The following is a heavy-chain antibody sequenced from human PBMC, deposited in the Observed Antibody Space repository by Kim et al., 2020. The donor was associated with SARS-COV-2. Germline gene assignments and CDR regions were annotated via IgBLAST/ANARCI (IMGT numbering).Heavy chain of an antibody. Sequence: SETLSLTCTVSGGSISSGSYYWSWIRQPAGKGLEWIGRIYTSGSTNYNPSLKSRVTISVDTSKNQFSLKLSSVTAADTAVYYWARGVRWVKGYYYYYGMDVWGQGTTVTVSS. D-gene: IGHD1-26*01. V-gene: IGHV4-61*02. CDR1: GGSISSGSYY. CDR3: ARGVRWVKGYYYYYGMDV. J-gene: IGHJ6*02. CDR2: IYTSGST.